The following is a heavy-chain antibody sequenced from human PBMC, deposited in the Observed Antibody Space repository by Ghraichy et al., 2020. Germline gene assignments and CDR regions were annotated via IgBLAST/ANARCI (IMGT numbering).Heavy chain of an antibody. V-gene: IGHV1-2*04. Sequence: ASVKVSCKASGYTFTGYYMHWVRQAPGQGLEWMGWINPNSGGTNYAQKFQGWVTMTRDTSISTAYMELSRLRSDDTAVYYCAREGYSYGYRGYGMDVWGQGTTVTVSS. CDR1: GYTFTGYY. J-gene: IGHJ6*02. D-gene: IGHD5-18*01. CDR3: AREGYSYGYRGYGMDV. CDR2: INPNSGGT.